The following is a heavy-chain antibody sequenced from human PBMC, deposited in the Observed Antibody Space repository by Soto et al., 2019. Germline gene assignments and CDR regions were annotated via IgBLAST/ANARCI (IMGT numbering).Heavy chain of an antibody. Sequence: GGSLRLSCAASGFTFSSYGMHWVRQAPGKGLEWVAVISYDGSNKYYADSVKGRFTISRDNSKNTLYLQMNSLRAEDTAVYYCAKDFSGSYYIDGMDVWGQGTTVTVSS. D-gene: IGHD3-10*01. CDR3: AKDFSGSYYIDGMDV. J-gene: IGHJ6*02. CDR2: ISYDGSNK. CDR1: GFTFSSYG. V-gene: IGHV3-30*18.